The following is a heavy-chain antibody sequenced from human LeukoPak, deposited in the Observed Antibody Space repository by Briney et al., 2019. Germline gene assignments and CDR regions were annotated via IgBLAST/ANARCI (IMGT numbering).Heavy chain of an antibody. V-gene: IGHV4-61*02. CDR1: GGSISSGDYY. CDR2: IYTSGTT. D-gene: IGHD1-26*01. Sequence: SETLSLTCTVSGGSISSGDYYWNWIRQPAGKGLEWIGRIYTSGTTNYNPSLKSRVTISIDMSNSQFSLKLTSVTAADTAVYYCARVMGATAFNLDYWGQGTLVTVSS. CDR3: ARVMGATAFNLDY. J-gene: IGHJ4*02.